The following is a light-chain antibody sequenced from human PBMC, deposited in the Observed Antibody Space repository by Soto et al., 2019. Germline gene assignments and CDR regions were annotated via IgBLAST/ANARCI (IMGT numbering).Light chain of an antibody. CDR1: QSVSSSY. J-gene: IGKJ2*01. V-gene: IGKV3-20*01. Sequence: EIVLTQSPGTLSLSPGERATLSCRASQSVSSSYLAWYQQKPGQAPRLLIYGVFNRATGIPDRFSGSGSGTYFTLTISGLEPEDSAVYYCQHYDGSPRTFGQGTNLEI. CDR2: GVF. CDR3: QHYDGSPRT.